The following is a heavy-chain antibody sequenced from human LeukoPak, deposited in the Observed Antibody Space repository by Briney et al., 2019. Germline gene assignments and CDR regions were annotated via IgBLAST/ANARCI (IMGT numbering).Heavy chain of an antibody. CDR3: ARANDYGDYYFDY. D-gene: IGHD4-17*01. V-gene: IGHV3-30-3*01. J-gene: IGHJ4*02. Sequence: GSLRLSCAASGFTFSSYAMHWVRQAPGKGLEWVAVISYDGSNKYYADSVKGRFTISRDNSKNTLYLQMNSLRAEDTAVYYCARANDYGDYYFDYRGQGTLVTVSS. CDR2: ISYDGSNK. CDR1: GFTFSSYA.